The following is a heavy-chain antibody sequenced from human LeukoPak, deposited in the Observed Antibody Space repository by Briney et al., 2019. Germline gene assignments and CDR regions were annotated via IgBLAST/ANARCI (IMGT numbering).Heavy chain of an antibody. J-gene: IGHJ5*02. CDR3: ARGPSSGYYYGWFDP. Sequence: GGSLRLSCAASGFTFSSYAMHWVRKAPGKGLEYVSAISSNGGSTYYANSVKGRFTISRDNSKNTLYLQMGSLRAEDMAVYYCARGPSSGYYYGWFDPWGQGTLVTVSS. V-gene: IGHV3-64*01. D-gene: IGHD3-22*01. CDR2: ISSNGGST. CDR1: GFTFSSYA.